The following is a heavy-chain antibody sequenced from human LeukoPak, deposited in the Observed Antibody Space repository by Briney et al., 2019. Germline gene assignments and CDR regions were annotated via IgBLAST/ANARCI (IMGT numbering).Heavy chain of an antibody. V-gene: IGHV1-2*02. Sequence: ASVKVSCKASGYTFTGYYMHWVRQAPGQGLEWMGWINPNSGGTNYAQKFQGRVTMTRDTSISTAYMELSRLRSDDTAVYYCARDQGDHGDYCWFDPWGQGTLVTVSS. J-gene: IGHJ5*02. CDR1: GYTFTGYY. CDR3: ARDQGDHGDYCWFDP. CDR2: INPNSGGT. D-gene: IGHD4-17*01.